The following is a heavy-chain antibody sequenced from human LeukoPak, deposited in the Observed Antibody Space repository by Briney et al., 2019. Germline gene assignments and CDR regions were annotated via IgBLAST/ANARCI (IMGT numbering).Heavy chain of an antibody. Sequence: PSETLSLTCIVSGGSINSYYWSWIRQPPGKGLEWIGYIYYSGSTNYNPSLKSRVTISVDTSKNQFSLKLSSVTAADTAVYYCARGHGSSGLFDIWGQGTMVTVSS. J-gene: IGHJ3*02. CDR2: IYYSGST. V-gene: IGHV4-59*01. D-gene: IGHD6-6*01. CDR3: ARGHGSSGLFDI. CDR1: GGSINSYY.